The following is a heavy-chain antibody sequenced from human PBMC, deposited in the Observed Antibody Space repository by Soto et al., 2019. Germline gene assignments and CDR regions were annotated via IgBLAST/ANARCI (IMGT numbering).Heavy chain of an antibody. CDR3: ATDLVGVGYCLSP. Sequence: QMQLQESGPGLVKPSETLSLTCTVSGFSIAHGQWWSWDRQSPGKGLEWIGEVFRSGDTNYNPSLKSRVTISMDTSNNQFSLKMASVTAADTAVYYCATDLVGVGYCLSPWGKGTLVIVSS. D-gene: IGHD2-15*01. CDR2: VFRSGDT. CDR1: GFSIAHGQW. J-gene: IGHJ5*02. V-gene: IGHV4-4*02.